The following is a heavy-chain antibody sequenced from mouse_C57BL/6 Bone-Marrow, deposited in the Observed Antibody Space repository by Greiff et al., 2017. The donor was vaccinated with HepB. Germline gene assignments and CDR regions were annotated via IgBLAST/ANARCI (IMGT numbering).Heavy chain of an antibody. J-gene: IGHJ1*03. CDR1: GYTFTSYW. CDR3: ARSKGDCYVDV. Sequence: QVQLQQPGAELVMPGASVKLSCKASGYTFTSYWMHWVKQRPGQGLEWIGEIDPSDSYTNYNQKFKGKSTLTVDKSSSTAYMQLSSLTSEDSAVYYCARSKGDCYVDVWGTGTTVTVSA. CDR2: IDPSDSYT. V-gene: IGHV1-69*01.